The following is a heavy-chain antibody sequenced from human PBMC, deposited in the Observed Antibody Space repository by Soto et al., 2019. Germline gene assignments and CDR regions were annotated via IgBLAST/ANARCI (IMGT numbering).Heavy chain of an antibody. CDR3: ARKLLHDAFDI. D-gene: IGHD2-15*01. V-gene: IGHV3-13*01. CDR1: GFTFSSYS. Sequence: GSLRLSCAASGFTFSSYSMNWVRQATGKGLEWVSAIGTAGDTYYPGSVKGRFTISRENAKNSLYLQMNSLRAGDTAVYYCARKLLHDAFDIWGQGTMVTVSS. J-gene: IGHJ3*02. CDR2: IGTAGDT.